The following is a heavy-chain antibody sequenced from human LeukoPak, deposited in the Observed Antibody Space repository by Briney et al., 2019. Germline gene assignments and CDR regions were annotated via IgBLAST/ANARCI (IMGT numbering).Heavy chain of an antibody. J-gene: IGHJ4*02. CDR2: ISTDGGST. D-gene: IGHD4-17*01. V-gene: IGHV3-64D*06. CDR1: GVTFSSYA. Sequence: GGSLRLSCSASGVTFSSYAMHWVRQAPGKGLEYVSSISTDGGSTYYADSVKGRFTISRDNSKNTLYLQMSSLRGEDTAVYYCVKRGRQGDYAYDYWGQGTLVTVSS. CDR3: VKRGRQGDYAYDY.